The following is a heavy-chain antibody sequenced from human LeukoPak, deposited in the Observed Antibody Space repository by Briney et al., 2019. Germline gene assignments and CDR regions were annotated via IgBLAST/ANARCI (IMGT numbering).Heavy chain of an antibody. D-gene: IGHD3-9*01. CDR2: IIPIFGTA. CDR3: ASDSGGSYYDILTGYNY. V-gene: IGHV1-69*01. CDR1: GGTFSSYA. J-gene: IGHJ4*02. Sequence: ASVKVSCKASGGTFSSYAISWVRQAPGQGLERMGGIIPIFGTANYAQKFQGRVTITADESTSTAYMELSSLRSEDTAVYYCASDSGGSYYDILTGYNYWGQGTLVTVSS.